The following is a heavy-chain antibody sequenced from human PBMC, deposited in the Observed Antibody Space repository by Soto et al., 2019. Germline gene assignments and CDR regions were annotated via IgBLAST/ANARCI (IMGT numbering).Heavy chain of an antibody. Sequence: GGSLRLSCAASGFTFSSYWMHWVRQAPGKGLEWVGRSRNRVKKYTTECAASVKGRFTISRDGSKNSLYVEMNSLKTEDTAVYYCARISAAVSNGFDIWGHGTMVTVSS. CDR3: ARISAAVSNGFDI. J-gene: IGHJ3*02. V-gene: IGHV3-72*01. CDR1: GFTFSSYW. D-gene: IGHD6-13*01. CDR2: SRNRVKKYTT.